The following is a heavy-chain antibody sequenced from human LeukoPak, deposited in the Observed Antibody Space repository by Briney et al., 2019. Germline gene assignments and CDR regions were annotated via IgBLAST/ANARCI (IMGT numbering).Heavy chain of an antibody. CDR2: INHSGSA. V-gene: IGHV4-34*01. J-gene: IGHJ6*03. CDR3: ARGRAARFSGRRGGYYYMDV. Sequence: SETLSLTCAVYGGSFSGYYWSWIRQPPGKGLEWIGEINHSGSANYNPSLKSRVTISVDTSKNQFSLKLSSVTAADTAVYYCARGRAARFSGRRGGYYYMDVWGKGTTVTVPS. CDR1: GGSFSGYY. D-gene: IGHD6-6*01.